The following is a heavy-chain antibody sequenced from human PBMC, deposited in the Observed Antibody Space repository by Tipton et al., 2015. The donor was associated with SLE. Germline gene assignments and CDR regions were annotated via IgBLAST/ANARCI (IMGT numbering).Heavy chain of an antibody. CDR2: IRTDGGFT. Sequence: SLRLSCATSGFTFSHFWMHWVRQAPGKGPVWVSRIRTDGGFTRNADSVKGRFTISRDNAKNMVYLQMNRLRAEDTAVYYCVRDQGRTTSGEANYFDPWGQGTLVTVSS. CDR3: VRDQGRTTSGEANYFDP. V-gene: IGHV3-74*01. CDR1: GFTFSHFW. J-gene: IGHJ5*02. D-gene: IGHD1-14*01.